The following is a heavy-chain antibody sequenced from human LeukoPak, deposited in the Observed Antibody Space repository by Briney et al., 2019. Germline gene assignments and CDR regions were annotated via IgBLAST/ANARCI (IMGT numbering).Heavy chain of an antibody. J-gene: IGHJ4*02. CDR2: INHSGST. D-gene: IGHD5-18*01. V-gene: IGHV4-34*01. Sequence: SETLSLTCAVYGGSFSGYYWSWIRQPPGKGLEWIGEINHSGSTNYNPSLKSRVTISVDTAKNQFSLKLSSGTAADTAVYYCARVAWGYSYGSFDYWGQGTLVTVSS. CDR1: GGSFSGYY. CDR3: ARVAWGYSYGSFDY.